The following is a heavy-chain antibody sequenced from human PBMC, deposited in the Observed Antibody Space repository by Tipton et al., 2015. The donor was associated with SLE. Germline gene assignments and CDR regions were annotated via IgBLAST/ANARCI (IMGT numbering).Heavy chain of an antibody. CDR1: GDSISSSTYF. Sequence: TLSLTCTVSGDSISSSTYFWGWIRQPPGKGLEWIGTIYYSGRTDYNPSLKSRVTMSVDTSMNQFSLKLNSVTAADTAVYYCARRRFQSASDYWGQGTLVSVSS. CDR2: IYYSGRT. J-gene: IGHJ4*02. V-gene: IGHV4-39*07. CDR3: ARRRFQSASDY. D-gene: IGHD2-21*01.